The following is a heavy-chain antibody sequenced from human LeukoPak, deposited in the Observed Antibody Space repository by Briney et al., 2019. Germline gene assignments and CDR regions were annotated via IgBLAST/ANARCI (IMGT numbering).Heavy chain of an antibody. CDR2: IHYSGST. D-gene: IGHD2-2*01. J-gene: IGHJ4*02. CDR3: AREGWWYCSSTSCSYYFDY. Sequence: SETLSLTCTVSGGSISSSYWCWVRQPPGEGLEWIGYIHYSGSTNYNPSLKSRVTMSVDTSKNQFSLKLSSVSAADTAVYYCAREGWWYCSSTSCSYYFDYWGQGTLVTVSS. CDR1: GGSISSSY. V-gene: IGHV4-59*01.